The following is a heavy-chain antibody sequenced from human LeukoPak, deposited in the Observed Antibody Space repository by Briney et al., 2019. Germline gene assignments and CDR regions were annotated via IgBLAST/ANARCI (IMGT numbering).Heavy chain of an antibody. Sequence: GGSLRLSCSASGFAFGIYALNWFRHTPGKGLEWLSYISSTNAIYYADSVKGRFTISRDNAKESLYLQMNSLRAEDTAVYYCAKDLREWELYYFDYWGQGTLVTVSS. CDR1: GFAFGIYA. D-gene: IGHD1-26*01. J-gene: IGHJ4*02. CDR3: AKDLREWELYYFDY. CDR2: ISSTNAI. V-gene: IGHV3-48*04.